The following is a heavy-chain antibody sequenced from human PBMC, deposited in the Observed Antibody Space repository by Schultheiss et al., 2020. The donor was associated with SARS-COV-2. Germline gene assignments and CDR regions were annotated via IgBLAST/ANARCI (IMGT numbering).Heavy chain of an antibody. Sequence: GESLKISCAASGFTFSSYEMNWVRQAPGKGLEWVSAISGSGGSTYYADSVKGRFTISRDNSKNTLYLQMNSLRAEDTAVYYCAKDHDYGETGYWGQGTLVTVSS. D-gene: IGHD4-17*01. CDR2: ISGSGGST. CDR1: GFTFSSYE. CDR3: AKDHDYGETGY. V-gene: IGHV3-23*01. J-gene: IGHJ4*02.